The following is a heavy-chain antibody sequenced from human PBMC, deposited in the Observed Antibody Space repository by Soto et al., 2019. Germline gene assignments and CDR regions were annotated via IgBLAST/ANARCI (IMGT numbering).Heavy chain of an antibody. CDR1: GFTFSSYD. V-gene: IGHV3-13*01. CDR2: IGTAGDT. Sequence: LRLSCAASGFTFSSYDMHWVRQATGKGLEWVSAIGTAGDTYYPGSVKGRFTISRENAKNSLYLQMNSLRAGDTAVYYCARGRSSGLVDYWGQGTLVTVSS. J-gene: IGHJ4*02. CDR3: ARGRSSGLVDY. D-gene: IGHD6-25*01.